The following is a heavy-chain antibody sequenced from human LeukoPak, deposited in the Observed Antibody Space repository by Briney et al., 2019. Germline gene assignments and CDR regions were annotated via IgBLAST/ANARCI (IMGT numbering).Heavy chain of an antibody. CDR3: ARDPSGFDAFDI. V-gene: IGHV3-11*06. CDR1: GFTFSDYY. Sequence: GGSLRLSCAASGFTFSDYYMSWIRQAPGKGLEWVSYISSSSSYTNYADSVKGRFTISRGNAKNSLYLQMNSLRAEDTAVYYCARDPSGFDAFDIWGQGTMVTVSS. CDR2: ISSSSSYT. D-gene: IGHD6-19*01. J-gene: IGHJ3*02.